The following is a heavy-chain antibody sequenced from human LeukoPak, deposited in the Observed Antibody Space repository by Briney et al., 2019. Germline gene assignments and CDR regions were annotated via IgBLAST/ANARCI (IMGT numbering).Heavy chain of an antibody. CDR2: IYTSGST. V-gene: IGHV4-4*07. D-gene: IGHD3-22*01. CDR1: GGSISSYY. J-gene: IGHJ4*02. Sequence: SETLXXTCXVXGGSISSYYXSWLRQPAGKGLEWIGRIYTSGSTNYNPSLTSRGTMSVDTTKKQCSLTLSSVTAGEAAGYYWAGENDYYDSNGYPDSWGQGTLVTVSS. CDR3: AGENDYYDSNGYPDS.